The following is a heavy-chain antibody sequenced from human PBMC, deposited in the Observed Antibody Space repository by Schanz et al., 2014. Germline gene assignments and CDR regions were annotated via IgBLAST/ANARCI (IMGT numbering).Heavy chain of an antibody. J-gene: IGHJ2*01. CDR1: GGSVSTYK. CDR3: ARGRFGNWYFDL. D-gene: IGHD3-10*01. V-gene: IGHV4-59*08. CDR2: ISYGGLS. Sequence: QVQLQESGPGLVKPSETLSLTCTVSGGSVSTYKWGWIRQPPGKGLEYIGLISYGGLSDYNPSLKRRVPLSFATSKTQSPLTLISVTAADTAVYYCARGRFGNWYFDLWGRGTLVTISS.